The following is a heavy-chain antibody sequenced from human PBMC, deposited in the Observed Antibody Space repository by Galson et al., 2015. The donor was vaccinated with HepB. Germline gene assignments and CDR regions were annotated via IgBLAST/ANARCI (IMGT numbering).Heavy chain of an antibody. V-gene: IGHV1-2*04. CDR3: ARDERGYSYGYNY. Sequence: SVKVSCKASGYTFTGYYMHWVRQAPGQRLEWMGWINPNSGGTNYAQKFQGWVTMTRDTSISTAYMELSRLRSDDTAVYYCARDERGYSYGYNYWGQGTLVTVSS. CDR1: GYTFTGYY. CDR2: INPNSGGT. J-gene: IGHJ4*02. D-gene: IGHD5-18*01.